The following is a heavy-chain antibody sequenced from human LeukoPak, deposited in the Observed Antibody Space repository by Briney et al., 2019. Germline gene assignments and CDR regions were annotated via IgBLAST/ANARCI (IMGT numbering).Heavy chain of an antibody. V-gene: IGHV4-39*01. CDR2: VYYTGTT. CDR1: GDSINRSSYY. CDR3: VRQAGYFDY. J-gene: IGHJ4*02. Sequence: SETLSLTCTVSGDSINRSSYYWGWIRQPPGKGLEWIATVYYTGTTYYNPSLKSRVIISADTSKNQFPLKLSSVTAADTAVYHCVRQAGYFDYWGQGTLVTVSS.